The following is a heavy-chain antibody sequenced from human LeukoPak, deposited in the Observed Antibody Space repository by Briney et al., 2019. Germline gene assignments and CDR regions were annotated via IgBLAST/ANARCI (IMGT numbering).Heavy chain of an antibody. J-gene: IGHJ3*02. CDR2: ISAYNGNT. D-gene: IGHD1-26*01. CDR1: GYTFTSYG. CDR3: ARDAMVGAPSFGAFDI. V-gene: IGHV1-18*01. Sequence: GASVKVSCKASGYTFTSYGISRVRQAPGQGLEWMGWISAYNGNTNYAQKLQGRVTMTTDTSTSTAYMELRSLRSDDTAVYYCARDAMVGAPSFGAFDIWGQGTMVTVSS.